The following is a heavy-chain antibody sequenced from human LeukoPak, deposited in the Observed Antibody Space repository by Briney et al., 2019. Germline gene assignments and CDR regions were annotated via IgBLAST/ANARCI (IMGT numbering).Heavy chain of an antibody. J-gene: IGHJ4*02. Sequence: ASVKVSCKASGYTFTSYGISWVRQAPGQGLEWMGWISAYNGSTNYAQKLQGRVTMTTDTSTSTAYMELRSLRSDDTAVYYCARVIMDSSYYDSSGYSVWTVFDYWGQGTLVTVSS. V-gene: IGHV1-18*01. CDR3: ARVIMDSSYYDSSGYSVWTVFDY. CDR1: GYTFTSYG. D-gene: IGHD3-22*01. CDR2: ISAYNGST.